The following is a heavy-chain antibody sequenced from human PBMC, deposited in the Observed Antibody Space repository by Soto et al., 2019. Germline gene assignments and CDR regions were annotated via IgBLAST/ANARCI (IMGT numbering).Heavy chain of an antibody. J-gene: IGHJ6*02. CDR1: GGSFSGYY. Sequence: NPSETLSLTCAVYGGSFSGYYWSWIRQPPGKGLEWIGEINHSGSTNYNPSLKSRVTISVDTSKDQFSLKLSSVTAADTAVYYCARGRYNWNDGGYYYYYGMDVWGQGTTVTVSS. CDR3: ARGRYNWNDGGYYYYYGMDV. V-gene: IGHV4-34*01. CDR2: INHSGST. D-gene: IGHD1-1*01.